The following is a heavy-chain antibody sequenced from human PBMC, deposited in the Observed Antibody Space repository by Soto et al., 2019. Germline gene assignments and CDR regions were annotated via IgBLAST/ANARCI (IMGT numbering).Heavy chain of an antibody. Sequence: EVQLVESGGGLVQPGGSLRLSCAASGFTFSTFWMTWVRQAPGKGLEWVANIKQDVSEKYYVDSVKGRFTISRDNANNSLYLQMTSLRAEDTAVYYCVLSIAATGHFDHWGQGTLVTVSS. CDR1: GFTFSTFW. D-gene: IGHD6-13*01. J-gene: IGHJ4*02. V-gene: IGHV3-7*03. CDR2: IKQDVSEK. CDR3: VLSIAATGHFDH.